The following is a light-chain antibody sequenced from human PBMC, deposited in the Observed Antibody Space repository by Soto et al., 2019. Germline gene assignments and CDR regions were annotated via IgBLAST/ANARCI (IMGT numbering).Light chain of an antibody. CDR3: SSYAGSNNVV. CDR1: SSDVGGYNY. Sequence: QSALTQPPSASGSPGQSVTISCTGTSSDVGGYNYVSWYQQHPGKAPKLMIYEVSKRPSGVPDRFSGSKSGNTASLTVYGLQAEDEADSYCSSYAGSNNVVFGGGTKLTVL. J-gene: IGLJ2*01. V-gene: IGLV2-8*01. CDR2: EVS.